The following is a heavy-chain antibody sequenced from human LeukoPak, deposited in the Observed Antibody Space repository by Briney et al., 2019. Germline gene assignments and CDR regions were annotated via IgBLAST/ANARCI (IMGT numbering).Heavy chain of an antibody. Sequence: PSETLSLTCTVSGGSISSSSYYWGWIRQPPGKGLEWIGSIYYSGSTYYNPSLKSRVTISVDTSKNQFSLKLSSVTAADTAVYFCARHGGYFQDYWGQGTLVTVSS. J-gene: IGHJ4*02. CDR3: ARHGGYFQDY. D-gene: IGHD3-10*01. CDR1: GGSISSSSYY. V-gene: IGHV4-39*01. CDR2: IYYSGST.